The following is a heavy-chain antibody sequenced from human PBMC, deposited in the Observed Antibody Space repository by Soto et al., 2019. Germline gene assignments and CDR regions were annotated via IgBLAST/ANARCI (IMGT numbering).Heavy chain of an antibody. CDR3: ARENLRYCSSTSCCNYYMDV. Sequence: GGSLRLSCAASGFTFEDYGMSWVRQAQGKGLEWVSGINWNGGSTGYADSVKGRFTISRDNAKNSLYLQMNSLRANDTALYHCARENLRYCSSTSCCNYYMDVWRKGTTVTVSS. CDR1: GFTFEDYG. D-gene: IGHD2-2*01. J-gene: IGHJ6*03. CDR2: INWNGGST. V-gene: IGHV3-20*01.